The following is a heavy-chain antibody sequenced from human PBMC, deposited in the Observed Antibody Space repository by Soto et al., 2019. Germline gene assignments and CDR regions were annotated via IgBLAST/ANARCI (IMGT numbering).Heavy chain of an antibody. V-gene: IGHV4-38-2*01. CDR3: VGDYGDTQNYFDY. CDR1: CYSINRGYY. Sequence: KASETLSLTCGVSCYSINRGYYWGWIRQPPGRGLEWIASFHRSGTTYYNPSLKSRVTISVDTSKNQLSLRLSSVTAADTAVYYCVGDYGDTQNYFDYWGQGALVTVSS. CDR2: FHRSGTT. D-gene: IGHD4-17*01. J-gene: IGHJ4*02.